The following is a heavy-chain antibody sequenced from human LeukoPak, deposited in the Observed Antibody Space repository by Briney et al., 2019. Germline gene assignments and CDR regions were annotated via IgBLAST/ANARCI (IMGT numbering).Heavy chain of an antibody. J-gene: IGHJ3*02. V-gene: IGHV1-46*01. Sequence: ASVKVSCKASGYTFTSYYMHWVRQAPGQGLEWMGIINPSGGSTSYAQKFQGRVTMTRDMSTSTVYMELSSLRSEDTAVYYCARDYRDVDTAMVMVPFDIWGQGTMVTVSS. CDR3: ARDYRDVDTAMVMVPFDI. CDR2: INPSGGST. D-gene: IGHD5-18*01. CDR1: GYTFTSYY.